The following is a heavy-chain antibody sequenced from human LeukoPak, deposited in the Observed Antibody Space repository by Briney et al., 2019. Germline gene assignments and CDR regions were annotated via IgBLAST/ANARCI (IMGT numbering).Heavy chain of an antibody. J-gene: IGHJ4*02. V-gene: IGHV4-31*03. CDR1: GDSISSSDYF. D-gene: IGHD2-2*01. CDR2: IYYNGNT. Sequence: SETLSLTCTVSGDSISSSDYFWTWIRQHPGKGLEWLGYIYYNGNTYYSPSLKSRATISADTSKNQFSLNLGSVTAADTAVYYCARRKSAALAGGLVYWGQGILVTVSS. CDR3: ARRKSAALAGGLVY.